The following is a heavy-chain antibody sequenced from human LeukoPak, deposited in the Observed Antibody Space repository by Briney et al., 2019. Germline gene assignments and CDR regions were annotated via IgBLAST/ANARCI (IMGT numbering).Heavy chain of an antibody. CDR2: ISGSGGST. CDR3: AKTSIVGAFDY. D-gene: IGHD1-26*01. Sequence: GGSLRLACAASGFTFSSFDMIWVRQAPGKGLEWISTISGSGGSTYYADSVKGRFTISRDNSKNTLFLQLSSLRADDTAVYYCAKTSIVGAFDYWGQGTLVTVSS. J-gene: IGHJ4*02. V-gene: IGHV3-23*01. CDR1: GFTFSSFD.